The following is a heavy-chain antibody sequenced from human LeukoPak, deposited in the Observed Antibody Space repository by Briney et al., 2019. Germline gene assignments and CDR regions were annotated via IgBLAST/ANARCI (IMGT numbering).Heavy chain of an antibody. J-gene: IGHJ5*02. D-gene: IGHD3-3*01. CDR2: IYWDDGK. Sequence: ESGPTLVNPPQTLTLTCTFSGFSPTTRGVGVGWIRQPPGKALEWLALIYWDDGKRYSPSLKSRLIITKDTSKNQVVLTMTNMDPVDTATYYCAQWRRNWFDPWGQGTLVTVSS. CDR1: GFSPTTRGVG. V-gene: IGHV2-5*02. CDR3: AQWRRNWFDP.